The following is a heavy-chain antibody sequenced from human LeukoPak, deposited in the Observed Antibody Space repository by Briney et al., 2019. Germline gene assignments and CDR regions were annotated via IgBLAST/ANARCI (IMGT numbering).Heavy chain of an antibody. V-gene: IGHV3-30-3*01. D-gene: IGHD3-22*01. Sequence: GGSLRLSCAASGFTSSSYAMHWVRQAPGKGLEWVAVISYDGSNKYYADSVKGRFTISRDNSKNTLYLQMNSLRAEDTAVYYCARDSRSYYYDSSGYYYLGTFDYWGQGTLVTVSS. CDR2: ISYDGSNK. CDR1: GFTSSSYA. J-gene: IGHJ4*02. CDR3: ARDSRSYYYDSSGYYYLGTFDY.